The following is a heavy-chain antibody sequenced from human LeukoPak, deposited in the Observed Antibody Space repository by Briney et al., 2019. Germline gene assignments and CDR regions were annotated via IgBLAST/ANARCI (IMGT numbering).Heavy chain of an antibody. CDR1: GYTFTSYD. Sequence: GASVKVSCKASGYTFTSYDINGVRQATGQGLEWMGWMNPNSGNTGYAQKFQGRVTMTRNTSISTAYMELSSLRSEDTAVYYCARDHTESSRYHYYYYMDVWGKGTTVTVSS. CDR2: MNPNSGNT. D-gene: IGHD1-14*01. CDR3: ARDHTESSRYHYYYYMDV. V-gene: IGHV1-8*01. J-gene: IGHJ6*03.